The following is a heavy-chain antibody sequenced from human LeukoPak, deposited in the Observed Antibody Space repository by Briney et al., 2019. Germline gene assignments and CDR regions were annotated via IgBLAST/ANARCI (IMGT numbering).Heavy chain of an antibody. CDR3: AKVVVGAPYGLDV. D-gene: IGHD1-26*01. CDR1: GFTFSSYG. CDR2: ISYDGSNK. J-gene: IGHJ6*02. V-gene: IGHV3-30*18. Sequence: GGSLRLSCAASGFTFSSYGMHWVRQAPGKGLEWVAVISYDGSNKYYADSVKGRFTISRDNSKNTLYLQMNSLRAEDTAVYYCAKVVVGAPYGLDVWGQGTTVTVSS.